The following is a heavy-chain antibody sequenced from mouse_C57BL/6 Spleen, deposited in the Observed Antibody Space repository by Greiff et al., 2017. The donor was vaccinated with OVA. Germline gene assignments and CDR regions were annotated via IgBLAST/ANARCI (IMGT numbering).Heavy chain of an antibody. Sequence: DVKLLESGPGLVKPSQSLSLTCSVTGYSITSGYYWNWIRQFPGNKLEWMGYISYDGSNNYNPSLKNRISITRDTSKNQYFLKLNSVTTEDTATYYCARENYDYDEYYFDYWGQGTTLTVSS. CDR3: ARENYDYDEYYFDY. V-gene: IGHV3-6*01. CDR1: GYSITSGYY. D-gene: IGHD2-4*01. CDR2: ISYDGSN. J-gene: IGHJ2*01.